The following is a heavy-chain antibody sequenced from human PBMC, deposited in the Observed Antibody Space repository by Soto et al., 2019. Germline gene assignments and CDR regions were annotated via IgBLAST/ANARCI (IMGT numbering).Heavy chain of an antibody. D-gene: IGHD5-18*01. J-gene: IGHJ4*02. CDR2: IYPGDSDT. CDR1: GYSFTSYW. CDR3: ARREVATAKPFDY. Sequence: GESLKISCKGSGYSFTSYWIGWVRQMPGKGLEWMVIIYPGDSDTRYSPSFQGQVTTSADKSISTAYLQWSSLKASDTAMYYCARREVATAKPFDYWGQGTLVTVSS. V-gene: IGHV5-51*01.